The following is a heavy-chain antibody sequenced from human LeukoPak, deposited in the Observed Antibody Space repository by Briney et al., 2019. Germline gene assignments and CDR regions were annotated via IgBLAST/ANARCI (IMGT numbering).Heavy chain of an antibody. J-gene: IGHJ6*03. D-gene: IGHD1-1*01. CDR3: AKDYGYNWNDGCYMDV. V-gene: IGHV3-30*02. CDR1: GFTFSTYG. Sequence: PGGSLRLSCAASGFTFSTYGMHWVRQAPGKGLECVAFIRYDGNNKYYADSVKGRFTISRDNSKNTLYLQMNSLRAEDTAVYYCAKDYGYNWNDGCYMDVWGKGTTVTVSS. CDR2: IRYDGNNK.